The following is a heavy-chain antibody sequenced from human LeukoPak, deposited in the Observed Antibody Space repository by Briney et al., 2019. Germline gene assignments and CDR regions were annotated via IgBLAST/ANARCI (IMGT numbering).Heavy chain of an antibody. CDR3: AKRQTSSSLLYYFDY. CDR2: ISGSGGST. J-gene: IGHJ4*02. D-gene: IGHD6-6*01. Sequence: GGSLRLSCAASGFTFSSYAMSWVRQAPGKGLEWDSAISGSGGSTYYADSVKGRFTISRDNSKNTLYLQMNSLRAEDTAVYYCAKRQTSSSLLYYFDYWGQGTLVTVSS. V-gene: IGHV3-23*01. CDR1: GFTFSSYA.